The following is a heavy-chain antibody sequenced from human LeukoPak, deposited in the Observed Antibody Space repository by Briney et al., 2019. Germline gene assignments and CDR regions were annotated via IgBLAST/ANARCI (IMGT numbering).Heavy chain of an antibody. CDR2: ISSSSSTI. V-gene: IGHV3-48*01. J-gene: IGHJ4*02. Sequence: PGGSLRLSCAASGFTFSSYSMNWVRQAPGKGLEWVSYISSSSSTIYYADSVKGRFTISRDNAKNSLYLQMNSLRAEDTAVYYCARVPITMVRGVIILFDYWGQGTLDTVSS. CDR1: GFTFSSYS. CDR3: ARVPITMVRGVIILFDY. D-gene: IGHD3-10*01.